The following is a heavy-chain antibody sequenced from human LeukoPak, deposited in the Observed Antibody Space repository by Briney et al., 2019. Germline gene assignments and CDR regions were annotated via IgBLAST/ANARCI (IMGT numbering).Heavy chain of an antibody. CDR1: GYTFTSYY. J-gene: IGHJ4*02. V-gene: IGHV1-46*01. CDR3: ARAATSGYCTNGVCLKLTMYFDY. Sequence: GASVKVSCKASGYTFTSYYMHWVRQAPGQGLEWMGIINPSGGSTSYAQKFQGRVTMTRDTSTSTVYMELSSLRSEDTAVYYCARAATSGYCTNGVCLKLTMYFDYWGQGTLVTVSS. D-gene: IGHD2-8*01. CDR2: INPSGGST.